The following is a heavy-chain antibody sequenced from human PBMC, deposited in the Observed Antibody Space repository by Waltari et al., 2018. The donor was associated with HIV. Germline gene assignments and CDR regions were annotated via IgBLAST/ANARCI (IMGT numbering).Heavy chain of an antibody. CDR2: INHSGST. Sequence: QVQLQQWGAGLLKPSETLSLTCAVYGGSFSGYYWSWIRQPPGKGLEWIGEINHSGSTNYNPSLKSRVTISVDTSKNQFSLKLSSVTAADTAVYYCARVRRITMIVVVHSKYYFDYWGQGTLVTVSS. D-gene: IGHD3-22*01. J-gene: IGHJ4*02. CDR3: ARVRRITMIVVVHSKYYFDY. CDR1: GGSFSGYY. V-gene: IGHV4-34*01.